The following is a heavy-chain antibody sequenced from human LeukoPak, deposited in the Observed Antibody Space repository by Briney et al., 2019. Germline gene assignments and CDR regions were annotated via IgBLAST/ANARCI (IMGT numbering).Heavy chain of an antibody. D-gene: IGHD2-2*01. Sequence: GGSLRLSCVASGFSVSSNYMSWVRQAPGKGLEWVSVIYSGGSIYYADSVRGRFTSSRDNSKNTMYLQMNSLRAEDTAVYYCAKDPSLTGSDIWGQGTMVTVSS. CDR1: GFSVSSNY. J-gene: IGHJ3*02. CDR3: AKDPSLTGSDI. V-gene: IGHV3-66*01. CDR2: IYSGGSI.